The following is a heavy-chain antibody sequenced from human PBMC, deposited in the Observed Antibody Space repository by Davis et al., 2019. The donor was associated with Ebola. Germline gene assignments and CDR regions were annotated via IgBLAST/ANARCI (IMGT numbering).Heavy chain of an antibody. V-gene: IGHV1-69*04. CDR1: GGTFSSYA. J-gene: IGHJ4*02. D-gene: IGHD1-26*01. CDR2: IIPILGIA. CDR3: ARGELSGSYADDY. Sequence: SVKVSCKASGGTFSSYAISWVRQAPGQGLEWMGRIIPILGIANYAQKFQGRVTITADKSTSTAYMELSSLRSEDTAVYYCARGELSGSYADDYWGQGTLVTVSS.